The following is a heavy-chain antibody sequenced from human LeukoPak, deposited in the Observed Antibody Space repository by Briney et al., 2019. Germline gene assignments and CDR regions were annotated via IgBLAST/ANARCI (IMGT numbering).Heavy chain of an antibody. CDR1: GYTFTSYG. Sequence: ASVKVSCKASGYTFTSYGISWVRQAPGQGLEWMGWISAYNGNTNYAQKLQGRVTMTTDTSTSTAYMELRSLRSDDTAVYYYAREPYDILTGSPYYYYMDVWGKGTTVTVSS. CDR3: AREPYDILTGSPYYYYMDV. V-gene: IGHV1-18*01. J-gene: IGHJ6*03. CDR2: ISAYNGNT. D-gene: IGHD3-9*01.